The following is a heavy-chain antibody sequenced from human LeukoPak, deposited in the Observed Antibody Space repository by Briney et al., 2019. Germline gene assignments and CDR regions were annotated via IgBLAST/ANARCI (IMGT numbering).Heavy chain of an antibody. D-gene: IGHD5-12*01. Sequence: GGPLRLSCAASGFTFSNYWMTWGRQAPGKGLEWVAHINQDGSEEHYMDSAKARFTISRDNAKNSLSLQMNSLRAEDTAVYYCVRDGGVSGYDLLDYWGQGTLVTVSS. J-gene: IGHJ4*02. CDR1: GFTFSNYW. CDR3: VRDGGVSGYDLLDY. CDR2: INQDGSEE. V-gene: IGHV3-7*01.